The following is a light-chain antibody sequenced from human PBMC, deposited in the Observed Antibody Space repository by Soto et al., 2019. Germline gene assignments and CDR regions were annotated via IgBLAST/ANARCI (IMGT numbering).Light chain of an antibody. CDR2: GAS. Sequence: EIVLTQSPATLSLSPGERATLSCRASENVRTFVDWYQQKPGQAPRLLNYGASNRATDIPARFSGSGSGTDFTLTISNLEPEDFAVYYCQQHSHWPPWTFGQGTKVDIK. CDR1: ENVRTF. V-gene: IGKV3-11*01. J-gene: IGKJ1*01. CDR3: QQHSHWPPWT.